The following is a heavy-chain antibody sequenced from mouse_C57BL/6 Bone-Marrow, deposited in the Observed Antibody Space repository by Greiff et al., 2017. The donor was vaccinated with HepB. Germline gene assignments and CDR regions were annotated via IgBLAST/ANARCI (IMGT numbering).Heavy chain of an antibody. D-gene: IGHD1-1*01. CDR2: ISNGGGST. CDR1: GFTFSDYY. Sequence: EVQRVESGGGLVQPGGSLKLSCAASGFTFSDYYMYWVRQTPEKRLEWVAYISNGGGSTYYPDTVKGRFTISRDNAKNTLYLQMSRLKSEDTAMYYCARRGYGRAWFAYWGQGTLVTVSA. J-gene: IGHJ3*01. CDR3: ARRGYGRAWFAY. V-gene: IGHV5-12*01.